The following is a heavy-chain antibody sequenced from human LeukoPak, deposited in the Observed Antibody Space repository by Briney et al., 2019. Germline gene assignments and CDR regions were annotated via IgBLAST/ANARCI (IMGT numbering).Heavy chain of an antibody. J-gene: IGHJ4*02. V-gene: IGHV5-10-1*01. CDR2: VDPSDSYT. Sequence: GESLKISCKGSGYRFPSYWISWARQMPGKGLEWMGKVDPSDSYTSYSPSFQGHVTISADKSISAAFLQWSSLKASDTAMYYCARHSHYDFWSGYLDYWGQGTLVTVSS. CDR1: GYRFPSYW. D-gene: IGHD3-3*01. CDR3: ARHSHYDFWSGYLDY.